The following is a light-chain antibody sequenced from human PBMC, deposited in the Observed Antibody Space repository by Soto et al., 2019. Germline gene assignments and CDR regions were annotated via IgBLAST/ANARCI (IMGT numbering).Light chain of an antibody. CDR1: SSDVGAYKY. CDR3: TSYSISSTLRYV. CDR2: DVS. J-gene: IGLJ1*01. V-gene: IGLV2-14*01. Sequence: QSVLTQPASVSGSPGQSITISCTGTSSDVGAYKYVSWYQQHPGKAPRLMMYDVSNRPSGVSTRFSGSKSGNTASLTISGLQAEDEADYYCTSYSISSTLRYVFGTGTKVTGL.